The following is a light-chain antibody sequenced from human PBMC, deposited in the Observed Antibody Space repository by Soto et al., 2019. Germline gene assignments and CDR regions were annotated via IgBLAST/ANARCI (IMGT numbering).Light chain of an antibody. V-gene: IGLV2-14*01. J-gene: IGLJ2*01. Sequence: QSALTQPASVSGSPGQSITISCTGTISDIGGYNFISWYQHHPGKAPKLVIYDVNNRPSGISYRFSGSKSGNTASLTISGLQAEDEADYYCGSYTRTTTLVFGGGTKLNVL. CDR2: DVN. CDR3: GSYTRTTTLV. CDR1: ISDIGGYNF.